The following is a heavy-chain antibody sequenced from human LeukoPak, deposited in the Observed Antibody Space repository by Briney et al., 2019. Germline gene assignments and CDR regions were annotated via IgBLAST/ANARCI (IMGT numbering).Heavy chain of an antibody. CDR3: ARSVYYGSGSYVDYQNYMDV. CDR2: IYTSGST. CDR1: GGSISSYY. D-gene: IGHD3-10*01. V-gene: IGHV4-4*09. J-gene: IGHJ6*03. Sequence: PSETLSLTCTVSGGSISSYYWSWIRQPPGKGLEWIGYIYTSGSTNYNPSLKSRVTISVDTSKNQFSLKLSSVTATDTATYYCARSVYYGSGSYVDYQNYMDVWGKGTTVTVSS.